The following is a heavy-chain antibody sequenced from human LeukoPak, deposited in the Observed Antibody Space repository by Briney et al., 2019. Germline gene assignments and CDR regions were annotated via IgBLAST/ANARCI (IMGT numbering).Heavy chain of an antibody. V-gene: IGHV3-33*06. CDR2: IWYDGSNK. CDR1: GFTFSSYG. CDR3: AKDRDYYDSSGYHTDAFDI. J-gene: IGHJ3*02. D-gene: IGHD3-22*01. Sequence: EGSLRLSCAASGFTFSSYGMHWVRQAPGKGLEWVAVIWYDGSNKYYADSVKGRFTISRDNSKNTLYLQMNSLRAGDTAVYHCAKDRDYYDSSGYHTDAFDIWGQGTMVTVSS.